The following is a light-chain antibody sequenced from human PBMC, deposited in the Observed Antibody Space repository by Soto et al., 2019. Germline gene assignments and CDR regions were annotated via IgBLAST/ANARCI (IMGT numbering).Light chain of an antibody. CDR1: SSDVGGYNL. Sequence: QSALTQPASVSGSPGQTITISCTGTSSDVGGYNLVSWYQQHPGKAPKLLIYEDTKRPSGVSNRFSASKSGNTASLTISGLQTEDEADYHCCSYAGSSTLVFGGGTKVTVL. CDR3: CSYAGSSTLV. J-gene: IGLJ3*02. CDR2: EDT. V-gene: IGLV2-23*01.